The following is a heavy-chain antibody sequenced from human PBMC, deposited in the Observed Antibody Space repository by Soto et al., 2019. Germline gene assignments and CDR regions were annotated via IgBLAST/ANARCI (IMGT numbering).Heavy chain of an antibody. CDR1: DYPITSGFY. J-gene: IGHJ5*02. Sequence: SETLSLTCAVSDYPITSGFYWGWIRRPPGRGLEWIGRIAHNGSTNYNPSLKSRVTISVDTSKNQLSLRLNTVTAADTGVYYCARGGELGYCTGGSCFSFDPWGQGTQVTVYS. CDR3: ARGGELGYCTGGSCFSFDP. CDR2: IAHNGST. D-gene: IGHD2-15*01. V-gene: IGHV4-38-2*01.